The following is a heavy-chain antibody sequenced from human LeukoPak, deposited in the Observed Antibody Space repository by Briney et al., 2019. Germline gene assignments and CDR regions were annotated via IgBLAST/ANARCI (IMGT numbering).Heavy chain of an antibody. CDR3: ARGNNRDRLAN. CDR1: GGSFSGYY. Sequence: SETLSLTCAVSGGSFSGYYWNWIRQPPGNGLEWIGEINPGGGTNYSPSLNSRVTISVNTSTNQFSLKVTPVTAADTAVYYCARGNNRDRLANCGQGTLVTVSS. J-gene: IGHJ4*02. V-gene: IGHV4-34*01. CDR2: INPGGGT. D-gene: IGHD3-16*01.